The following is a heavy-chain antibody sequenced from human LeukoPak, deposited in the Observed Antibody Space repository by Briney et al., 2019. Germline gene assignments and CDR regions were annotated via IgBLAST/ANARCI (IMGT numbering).Heavy chain of an antibody. CDR1: GGSISGSSYY. CDR3: ARPGNPQTSEDYFDY. J-gene: IGHJ4*02. Sequence: PSETLSLTCTVSGGSISGSSYYWGWIRQPPGKGLEWIGRIYYSGSTYYNPSLKSRVTISVDTSKNQFSLKLSSVTAADTAVYYCARPGNPQTSEDYFDYWGQGTLVTVSS. V-gene: IGHV4-39*01. CDR2: IYYSGST.